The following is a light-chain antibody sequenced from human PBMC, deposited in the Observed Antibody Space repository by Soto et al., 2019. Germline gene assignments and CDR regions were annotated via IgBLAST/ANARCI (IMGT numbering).Light chain of an antibody. CDR2: RTS. V-gene: IGKV3-15*01. CDR3: QQYNNWPRAT. CDR1: QSVSSN. Sequence: EIVLTQSPATLSLSPGERATLSCRVSQSVSSNLAWYQQKPGQAPRLLMFRTSSRATGFPARFSGSGSGTEFNLTISSLQSEDFGVYYCQQYNNWPRATFGGGTKVDIK. J-gene: IGKJ4*01.